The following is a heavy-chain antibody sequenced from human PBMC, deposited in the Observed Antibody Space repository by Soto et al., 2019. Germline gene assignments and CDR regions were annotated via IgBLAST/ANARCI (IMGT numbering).Heavy chain of an antibody. CDR3: ARQYCSNTNCFHYYYYGMDV. V-gene: IGHV4-39*01. CDR2: IYYSGRT. Sequence: PSETLSLTCTVSGGSISSRSYYWGWIRQPPGKGLEWVGTIYYSGRTYYNPSLKSRVTISADTPKNQFSLKMNSVTAADTAVYYCARQYCSNTNCFHYYYYGMDVWGQGTTVTVSS. D-gene: IGHD2-2*01. J-gene: IGHJ6*02. CDR1: GGSISSRSYY.